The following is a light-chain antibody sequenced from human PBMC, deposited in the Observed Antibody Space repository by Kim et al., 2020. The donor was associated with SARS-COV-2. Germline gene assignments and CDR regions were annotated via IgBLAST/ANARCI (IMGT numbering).Light chain of an antibody. CDR1: KLGDKY. CDR3: QAWDSSTYV. J-gene: IGLJ1*01. CDR2: QDT. V-gene: IGLV3-1*01. Sequence: SYELTQPPSVSVSPGQTASITCSGDKLGDKYASWYHQKPGQAPVLVIYQDTKRPSGIPERFSGSNSGNTATLTISGTQAMDEADYYCQAWDSSTYVFGTG.